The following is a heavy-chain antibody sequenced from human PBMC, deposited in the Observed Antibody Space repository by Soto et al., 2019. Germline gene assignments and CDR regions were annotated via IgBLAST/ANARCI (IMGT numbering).Heavy chain of an antibody. CDR3: ARECTFGHRCVDY. Sequence: GGSLRLSCAASGFTLSSYLMSWVRQAPGKGLEWVANIKQDGSEKSYVASVKGRFTVSRDNAKNSLYLQMNSPRAEGTAVYYCARECTFGHRCVDYWGQGTPVTVSS. D-gene: IGHD3-16*01. V-gene: IGHV3-7*01. J-gene: IGHJ4*02. CDR1: GFTLSSYL. CDR2: IKQDGSEK.